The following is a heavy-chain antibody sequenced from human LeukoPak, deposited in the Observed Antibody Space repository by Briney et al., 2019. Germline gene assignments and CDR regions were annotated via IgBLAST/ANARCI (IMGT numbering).Heavy chain of an antibody. D-gene: IGHD5-12*01. CDR1: GYTFTSYD. Sequence: VASVQVSCKASGYTFTSYDINWVRQATGQGLEWMGWMNPNSGNTGYAQKFQGRVTMTRNTSISTAYLELRSLRSDDTAVYYCARGGTVYNSGYDFPDYWGQGTLVTVSS. V-gene: IGHV1-8*01. CDR2: MNPNSGNT. J-gene: IGHJ4*02. CDR3: ARGGTVYNSGYDFPDY.